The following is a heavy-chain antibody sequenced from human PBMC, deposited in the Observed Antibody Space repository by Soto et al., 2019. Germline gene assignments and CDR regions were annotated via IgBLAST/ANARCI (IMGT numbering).Heavy chain of an antibody. CDR2: ITISGNTV. CDR3: ARVSWREKYGMDV. V-gene: IGHV3-11*01. CDR1: GFPFSDSY. Sequence: GGSLRLSCAASGFPFSDSYMSWIRQAPGKGLEWISYITISGNTVYYADSLKGRFTISRDNAKNSLYLQMNRLRAEDTAVYYCARVSWREKYGMDVWGQGTTVTVSS. J-gene: IGHJ6*02.